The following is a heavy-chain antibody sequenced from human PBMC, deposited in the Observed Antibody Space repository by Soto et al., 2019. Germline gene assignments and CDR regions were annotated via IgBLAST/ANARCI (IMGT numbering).Heavy chain of an antibody. CDR2: ITISGNTV. CDR3: ARVSWREKYGMDV. V-gene: IGHV3-11*01. CDR1: GFPFSDSY. Sequence: GGSLRLSCAASGFPFSDSYMSWIRQAPGKGLEWISYITISGNTVYYADSLKGRFTISRDNAKNSLYLQMNRLRAEDTAVYYCARVSWREKYGMDVWGQGTTVTVSS. J-gene: IGHJ6*02.